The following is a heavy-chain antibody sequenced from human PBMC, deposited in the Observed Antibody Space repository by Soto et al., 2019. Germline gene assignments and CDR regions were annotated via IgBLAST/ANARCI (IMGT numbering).Heavy chain of an antibody. CDR1: GGSFSGYY. CDR2: INHSGGT. CDR3: ARGRVTIFGVVYYYGMDV. Sequence: SETLSLTCAVYGGSFSGYYWSWIRQPPGKGLEWIGEINHSGGTNYNPSLKSRVTISVDTSKNQFSLKLSSVTAADTAVYYCARGRVTIFGVVYYYGMDVWGQGTTVTVSS. D-gene: IGHD3-3*01. V-gene: IGHV4-34*01. J-gene: IGHJ6*02.